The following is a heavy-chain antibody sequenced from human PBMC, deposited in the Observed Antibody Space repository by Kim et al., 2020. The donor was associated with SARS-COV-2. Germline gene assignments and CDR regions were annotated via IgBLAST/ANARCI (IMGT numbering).Heavy chain of an antibody. V-gene: IGHV3-20*01. CDR3: ATLYYYDSSALSSVDY. D-gene: IGHD3-22*01. J-gene: IGHJ4*02. Sequence: GGSLRLSCAASGFTFDDYDMSWVRQAPGKGLEWVSGINWNGGSTGYADSVKGRFTISRDNAKNALYLQMNSLRAEDTALYHCATLYYYDSSALSSVDYGGQGTLVTVSS. CDR1: GFTFDDYD. CDR2: INWNGGST.